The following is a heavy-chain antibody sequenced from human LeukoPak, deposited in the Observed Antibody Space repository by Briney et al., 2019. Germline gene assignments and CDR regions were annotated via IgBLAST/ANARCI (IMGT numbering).Heavy chain of an antibody. CDR1: GYTFTSYG. D-gene: IGHD6-19*01. CDR2: ISAYNGNT. CDR3: ARGGIEQWLSSDDY. Sequence: GASVKVSCQASGYTFTSYGISWVRQAPGQGLDGMGWISAYNGNTNYAQRLQGRVTMTTDTSTSTAYMELRSLRSDDTAVYYCARGGIEQWLSSDDYWGQGTLVTVSS. V-gene: IGHV1-18*01. J-gene: IGHJ4*02.